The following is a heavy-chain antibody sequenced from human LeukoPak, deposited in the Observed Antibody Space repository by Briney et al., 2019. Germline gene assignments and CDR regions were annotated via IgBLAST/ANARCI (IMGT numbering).Heavy chain of an antibody. CDR1: GGSISSSSYY. CDR3: ARLGAYYYDSAGYYYNRYFDY. D-gene: IGHD3-22*01. V-gene: IGHV4-39*01. CDR2: IYYSGST. Sequence: PSETLSLTCTVSGGSISSSSYYWGWIRQPPGKGLEWIGSIYYSGSTYYNPSLKSRVTISVDTSKNQFSLKLSSVTAADTAVYYCARLGAYYYDSAGYYYNRYFDYWGQGALVTVSS. J-gene: IGHJ4*02.